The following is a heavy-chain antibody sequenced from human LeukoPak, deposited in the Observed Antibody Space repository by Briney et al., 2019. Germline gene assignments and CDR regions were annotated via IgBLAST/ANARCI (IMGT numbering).Heavy chain of an antibody. CDR3: ARDDYGGNSGY. Sequence: ASVKVSCKVSGYTLTELSMHWVRQAPGKGLEWMGGFDPEDGETIYAQKFQGRVTITADKSTSTAYMELSSLRSEDTAVYYCARDDYGGNSGYWGQGTLVTVSS. V-gene: IGHV1-24*01. CDR1: GYTLTELS. D-gene: IGHD4-17*01. J-gene: IGHJ4*02. CDR2: FDPEDGET.